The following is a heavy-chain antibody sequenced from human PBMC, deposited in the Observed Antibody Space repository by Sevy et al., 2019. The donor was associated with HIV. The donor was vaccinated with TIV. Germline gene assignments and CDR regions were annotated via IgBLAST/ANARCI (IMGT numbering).Heavy chain of an antibody. CDR2: ISSGGSTI. D-gene: IGHD1-1*01. Sequence: GGSLRLSCAASGFTFSDYYMSWIRQAPGKGLEWVSYISSGGSTIYYADSVKGRFAISRDNAKNSLYLQMNSLRDEDTAVDYCARDRSAYTRNWNNGDSDAFDIWGQGTSVTVSS. CDR1: GFTFSDYY. V-gene: IGHV3-11*01. J-gene: IGHJ3*02. CDR3: ARDRSAYTRNWNNGDSDAFDI.